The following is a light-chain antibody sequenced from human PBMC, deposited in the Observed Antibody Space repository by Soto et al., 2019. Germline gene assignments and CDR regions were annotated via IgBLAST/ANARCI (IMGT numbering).Light chain of an antibody. CDR2: EVA. J-gene: IGLJ1*01. CDR1: KNDMGGYDF. CDR3: KSYAGSNTDV. V-gene: IGLV2-8*01. Sequence: QSALSQSPSASGTPGRSVTISCTGTKNDMGGYDFRSSYENDPEKTPRLFIYEVAQRPAGVPNRFSSSKSSNTTSLTVSGLHAADEADSFCKSYAGSNTDVFGSGTKVTVL.